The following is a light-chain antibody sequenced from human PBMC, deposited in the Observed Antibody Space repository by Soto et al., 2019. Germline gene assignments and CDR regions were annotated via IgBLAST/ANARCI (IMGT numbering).Light chain of an antibody. CDR2: EVS. J-gene: IGLJ2*01. Sequence: QSALTQPASVSGSPGQSITISCTGASGDVSSYNSVSWYQQHPGKAPKLIIYEVSHWPSGVSTRFSGSKSGNRASLTISGLQAEDEADYYCSSYTTTSGFVFGGGTKVTVL. CDR1: SGDVSSYNS. V-gene: IGLV2-14*01. CDR3: SSYTTTSGFV.